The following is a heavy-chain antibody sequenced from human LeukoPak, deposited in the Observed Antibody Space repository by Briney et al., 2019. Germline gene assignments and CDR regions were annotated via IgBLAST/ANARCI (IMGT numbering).Heavy chain of an antibody. Sequence: PGGSLRLSCAAAGFDFSDFWMSWVRQVPGKGLEWVATIKKDGSETHYVDSVKGRFTISRDNSKNTLYLQMNSLRTEDTAVYYCARTPAAEDYWGQGTLVTVSS. D-gene: IGHD6-13*01. J-gene: IGHJ4*02. CDR1: GFDFSDFW. CDR3: ARTPAAEDY. CDR2: IKKDGSET. V-gene: IGHV3-7*01.